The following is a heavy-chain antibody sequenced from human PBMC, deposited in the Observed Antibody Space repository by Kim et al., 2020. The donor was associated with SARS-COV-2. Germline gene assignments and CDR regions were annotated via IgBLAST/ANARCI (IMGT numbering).Heavy chain of an antibody. CDR2: INHSGST. CDR1: GGSFSGYY. J-gene: IGHJ4*02. Sequence: SETLSLTCAVYGGSFSGYYWSWIRQPPGKGLEWIGEINHSGSTNYNPSLKSRVTISVDTSKNQFSLKLSSVTAADTAVYYCSRVMRSSGWYVRYDFDYWGQGTLGTVSS. D-gene: IGHD6-19*01. V-gene: IGHV4-34*01. CDR3: SRVMRSSGWYVRYDFDY.